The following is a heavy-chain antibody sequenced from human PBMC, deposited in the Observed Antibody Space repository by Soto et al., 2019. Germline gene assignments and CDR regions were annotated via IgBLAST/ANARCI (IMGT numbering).Heavy chain of an antibody. Sequence: ASVKVSCKASGGTFSSYAISWVRQAPGQGLEWMGGIIPIFGTANYAQKIQGRVTITADESTSTAYMELSSLRSEDTAVYYCARDFGYYDFWSAETRNYGMDVWGQGTTVTVSS. CDR3: ARDFGYYDFWSAETRNYGMDV. J-gene: IGHJ6*02. D-gene: IGHD3-3*01. CDR2: IIPIFGTA. CDR1: GGTFSSYA. V-gene: IGHV1-69*13.